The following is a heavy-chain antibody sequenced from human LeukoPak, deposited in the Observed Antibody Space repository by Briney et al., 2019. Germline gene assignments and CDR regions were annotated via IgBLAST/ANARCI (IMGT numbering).Heavy chain of an antibody. D-gene: IGHD4-17*01. J-gene: IGHJ4*02. CDR3: ARGYGDQTLWY. V-gene: IGHV1-46*01. CDR2: INPSGGST. Sequence: ASVNVSCKASGYTFTSYYMHWVRQAPGQGLEWMGIINPSGGSTSYAQKFQGRVTMTRDMSTSTVYMELSSLRSEGTAVYYCARGYGDQTLWYWGQGTLVTVSS. CDR1: GYTFTSYY.